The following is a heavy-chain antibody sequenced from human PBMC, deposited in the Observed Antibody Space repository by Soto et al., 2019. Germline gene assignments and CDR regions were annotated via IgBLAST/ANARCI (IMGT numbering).Heavy chain of an antibody. V-gene: IGHV4-39*01. J-gene: IGHJ4*02. Sequence: QLQLQESGPGLVKPSETLSLTCTVSGGXIXXXSXYXXWIRQPPGKGLEWIGSIYYSGSTYYNPSLKSRVTISVDTSKNQXSLKLXXXTAXDXXXXXXXXXXXXXXXXLXDYWGQGTLVTVSS. CDR3: XXXXXXXXXXLXDY. CDR2: IYYSGST. CDR1: GGXIXXXSXY.